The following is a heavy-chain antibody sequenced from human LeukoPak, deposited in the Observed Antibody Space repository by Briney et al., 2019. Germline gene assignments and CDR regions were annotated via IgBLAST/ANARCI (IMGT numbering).Heavy chain of an antibody. J-gene: IGHJ4*02. Sequence: SETLSLTCTVPGGSISNYYWSWIRQPPGKGLEWIGYIYDSGSATYNPSLKSRVTISVDTSKNQFSLKLSSVTAADTAVYYCTRRLSNGATLNYFDYWGQGTLVTVSS. CDR2: IYDSGSA. CDR1: GGSISNYY. CDR3: TRRLSNGATLNYFDY. V-gene: IGHV4-59*01. D-gene: IGHD4/OR15-4a*01.